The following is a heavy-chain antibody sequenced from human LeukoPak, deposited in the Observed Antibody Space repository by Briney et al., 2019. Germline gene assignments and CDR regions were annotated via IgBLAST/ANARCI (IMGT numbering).Heavy chain of an antibody. Sequence: ASVKVSCKASGYTFTSYDINWVRQATGQRLEWMGWMNPNSGNTGYAQKFQGRVTMTRNTSISTAYMELSSLRSEDTAVYYCARVKGRIVVVVAGNYYGMDVWGQGTTVTVSS. CDR1: GYTFTSYD. D-gene: IGHD2-15*01. CDR2: MNPNSGNT. V-gene: IGHV1-8*01. J-gene: IGHJ6*02. CDR3: ARVKGRIVVVVAGNYYGMDV.